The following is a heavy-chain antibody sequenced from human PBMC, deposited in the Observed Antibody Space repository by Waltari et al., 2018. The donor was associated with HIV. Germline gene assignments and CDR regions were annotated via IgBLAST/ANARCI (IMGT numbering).Heavy chain of an antibody. CDR2: ISAYYGNR. CDR1: GFTFTNYV. Sequence: VQLVQSGPEMRKLGASVRISCRASGFTFTNYVFSWVRPAPGLGLEWLGWISAYYGNRDLTINFNVRSTLTTDNSTPTAFWDLLNLRSDETAIYYCVRGGGTWLYDMYYFQGMDVWGQGTTVTVSS. J-gene: IGHJ6*02. CDR3: VRGGGTWLYDMYYFQGMDV. D-gene: IGHD3-10*02. V-gene: IGHV1-18*01.